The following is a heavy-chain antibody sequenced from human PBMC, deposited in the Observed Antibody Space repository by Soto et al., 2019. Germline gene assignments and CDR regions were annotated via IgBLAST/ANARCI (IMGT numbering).Heavy chain of an antibody. CDR2: ISGSGGST. V-gene: IGHV3-23*01. CDR3: AKKRSLLGSGSPQYYLDY. Sequence: PGGSLRLSCAASGFTFSSYAMSWVRQAPRKGLEWVSAISGSGGSTYYEDSVKGRFTISRDNAKNTLYLQMNSLRAEDTAVYYCAKKRSLLGSGSPQYYLDYRGQGTLVTVSS. CDR1: GFTFSSYA. D-gene: IGHD3-10*01. J-gene: IGHJ4*02.